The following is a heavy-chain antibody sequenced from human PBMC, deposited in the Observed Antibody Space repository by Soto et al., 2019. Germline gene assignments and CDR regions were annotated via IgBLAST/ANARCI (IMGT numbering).Heavy chain of an antibody. V-gene: IGHV3-7*05. CDR3: VREVHDSVPSGMDV. CDR2: IKQDGTVK. D-gene: IGHD3-22*01. J-gene: IGHJ6*02. Sequence: EVQLVESGGGLVQPGGSLRLSCAASGFIFSDHWMSWVRQAPGKGLEWVANIKQDGTVKCYVASVKGRFTISRDNAKNSLYLQLSSLRAEDTAVYYCVREVHDSVPSGMDVWGQGTTVTVAS. CDR1: GFIFSDHW.